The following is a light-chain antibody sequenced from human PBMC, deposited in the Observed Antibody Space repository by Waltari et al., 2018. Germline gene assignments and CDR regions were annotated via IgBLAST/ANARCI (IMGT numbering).Light chain of an antibody. CDR3: QTWDGFSVI. CDR1: KLGTYF. V-gene: IGLV3-1*01. Sequence: SFELTQPPSVSVSPGQTTSITCSGDKLGTYFASWYQQRPGQSPLLVMYEDNKRPSGIPERFSGSNSGNTATLTITGTQVMDESDYYCQTWDGFSVIIGGGTKLTV. CDR2: EDN. J-gene: IGLJ2*01.